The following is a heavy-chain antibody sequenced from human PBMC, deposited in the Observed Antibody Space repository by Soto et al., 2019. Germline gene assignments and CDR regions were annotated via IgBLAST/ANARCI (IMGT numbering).Heavy chain of an antibody. Sequence: TSETLSLTCTVSGGSISSGDYYWSWIRQPPGKGLEWIGYIYYSGSTYYNPSLKSRVTISVDTSKNQFSLKLSSVTAADTAVYYCARTVTTEYCSGGSCPTLDYWGQGTLVTVSS. J-gene: IGHJ4*02. CDR1: GGSISSGDYY. CDR2: IYYSGST. CDR3: ARTVTTEYCSGGSCPTLDY. V-gene: IGHV4-30-4*01. D-gene: IGHD2-15*01.